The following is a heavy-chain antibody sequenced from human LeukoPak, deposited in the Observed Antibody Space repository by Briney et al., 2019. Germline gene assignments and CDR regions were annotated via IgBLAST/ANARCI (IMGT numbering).Heavy chain of an antibody. Sequence: SETLSLTCAVYGGSFSGYYWSWIRQPPGKGLEWIGEINHSGSTNYNPSLKSRVTISVDTSKNQFSLKLSSVTAADTAVYYCARVIGVAGVDYWGQGTLVTVSS. CDR1: GGSFSGYY. D-gene: IGHD6-19*01. CDR3: ARVIGVAGVDY. V-gene: IGHV4-34*01. CDR2: INHSGST. J-gene: IGHJ4*02.